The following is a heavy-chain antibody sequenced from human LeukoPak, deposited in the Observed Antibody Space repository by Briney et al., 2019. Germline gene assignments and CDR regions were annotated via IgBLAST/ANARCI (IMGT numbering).Heavy chain of an antibody. CDR1: GGSFSGYY. J-gene: IGHJ4*02. V-gene: IGHV4-34*01. D-gene: IGHD1-1*01. Sequence: PSETLSLTCAVYGGSFSGYYWSWIRQPPGKGLEWIGEINHSGSTNYNPSLKSRVTISVDTSKNQFSPKLSSVTAADTAVYYCARGLRGYKWPERSEMYYFDYWGQGTLVTVSS. CDR3: ARGLRGYKWPERSEMYYFDY. CDR2: INHSGST.